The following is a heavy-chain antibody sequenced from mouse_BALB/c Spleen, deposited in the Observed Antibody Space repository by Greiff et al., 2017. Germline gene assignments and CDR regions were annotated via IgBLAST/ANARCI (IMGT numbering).Heavy chain of an antibody. J-gene: IGHJ2*01. CDR2: ISYSGST. V-gene: IGHV3-2*02. CDR3: ARLGYDGQLGRGDY. D-gene: IGHD2-3*01. Sequence: EVQLQQSGPGLVKPSQSLSLTCTVTGYSITSDYAWNWIRQFPGNKLEWMGYISYSGSTSYNPSLKSRISITRDTSKNQFFLQLNSVTTEDTATYYCARLGYDGQLGRGDYWGQGTTLTVSS. CDR1: GYSITSDYA.